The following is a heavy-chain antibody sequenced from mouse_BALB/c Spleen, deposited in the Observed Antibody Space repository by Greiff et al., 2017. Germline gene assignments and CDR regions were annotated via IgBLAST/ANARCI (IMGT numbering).Heavy chain of an antibody. CDR3: ARSPYYYGSSYAMDY. Sequence: EVQLQQSGAELVKPGASVKLSCTASGFTIKDTSMPWVKQRPEQGLEWIGRIDPANGNTKYDPKFQGKATITADTSSNTAYLQLSSLTSEDTAVYYCARSPYYYGSSYAMDYWGQGTSVTVSS. D-gene: IGHD1-1*01. J-gene: IGHJ4*01. CDR1: GFTIKDTS. CDR2: IDPANGNT. V-gene: IGHV14-3*02.